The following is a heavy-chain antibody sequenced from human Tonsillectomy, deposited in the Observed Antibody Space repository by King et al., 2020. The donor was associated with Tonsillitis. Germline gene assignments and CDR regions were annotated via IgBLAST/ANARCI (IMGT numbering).Heavy chain of an antibody. CDR2: IFPNDEK. CDR1: GFSISDATMG. J-gene: IGHJ4*02. CDR3: ARTLSTYYDYVWGSHGLDY. D-gene: IGHD3-16*01. V-gene: IGHV2-26*01. Sequence: TLKESGPVLVKPTETLTLTCTVSGFSISDATMGVSWIRQPPGKALEWLAHIFPNDEKSYSTSLKSRVTISKDTSKNQVVLTVTNMDPVDTATYFCARTLSTYYDYVWGSHGLDYWVQGTLVTVSS.